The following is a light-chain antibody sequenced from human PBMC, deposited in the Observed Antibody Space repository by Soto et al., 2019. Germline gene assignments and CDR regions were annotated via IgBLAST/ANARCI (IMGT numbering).Light chain of an antibody. Sequence: DVVMTQSPLSLPVTLGQPASISCRSSQSLVHSDGDTYLNWFHQRPGQSPRRLIYKVSNRDSGVPDRFSGSGSGANLTLNISRVEAEDVGVYYCMQGTHWPRTFGQGTKVDIK. CDR3: MQGTHWPRT. CDR1: QSLVHSDGDTY. V-gene: IGKV2-30*02. J-gene: IGKJ1*01. CDR2: KVS.